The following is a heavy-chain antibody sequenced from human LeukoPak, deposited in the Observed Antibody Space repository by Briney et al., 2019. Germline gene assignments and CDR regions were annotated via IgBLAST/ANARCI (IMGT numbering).Heavy chain of an antibody. CDR1: GYTFTTYG. CDR2: ISALNGNT. CDR3: ARDPSGVVPMYYFDY. D-gene: IGHD2-2*01. V-gene: IGHV1-18*01. J-gene: IGHJ4*02. Sequence: ASVKVSCKASGYTFTTYGISWVRQAPGQGPEWMGWISALNGNTNYAQKFQGRVTMTTDTSTTTAYMDLRSLRSDDTAVYYCARDPSGVVPMYYFDYWGQGTLVTVSS.